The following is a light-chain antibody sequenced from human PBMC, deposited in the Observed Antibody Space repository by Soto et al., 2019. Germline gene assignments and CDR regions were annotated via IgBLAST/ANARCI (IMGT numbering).Light chain of an antibody. V-gene: IGLV2-14*03. CDR1: SSDVGGYNY. J-gene: IGLJ2*01. Sequence: QSALTQPASVSGSPGQSITISCTGTSSDVGGYNYVSWYQQHPGRDPQLMIYDVSHRPSGVSNRFSGSRSGNTASLTISGLQAEDEADYYCSSYATSTTVLFGGGTKLTVL. CDR3: SSYATSTTVL. CDR2: DVS.